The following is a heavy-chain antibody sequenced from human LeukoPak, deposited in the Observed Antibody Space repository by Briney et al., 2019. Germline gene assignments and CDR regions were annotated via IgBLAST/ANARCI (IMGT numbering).Heavy chain of an antibody. D-gene: IGHD6-19*01. CDR1: GFTFSSCA. CDR2: ISGSGGST. Sequence: GGSLILSCAASGFTFSSCAMSWVRQAPGKGLEWVSAISGSGGSTYYADSVKGRFTISRDNSKNTLYLQMNSLRAEDTAVYYCAKDKRIVYSSGCGYWGQGTLGTVSS. CDR3: AKDKRIVYSSGCGY. J-gene: IGHJ4*02. V-gene: IGHV3-23*01.